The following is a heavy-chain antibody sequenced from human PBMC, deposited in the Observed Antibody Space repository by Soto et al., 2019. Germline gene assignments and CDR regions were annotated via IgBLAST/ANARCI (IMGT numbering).Heavy chain of an antibody. CDR1: GGSISSGGYY. Sequence: QVQLQESGPGLVKPSQTLSLTCTVSGGSISSGGYYWSWIRQHPGKGLEWIGYIYYSGSTYYNPSLKSRVTISVDTSKNHFSLKLSSVTAADTAVYYCARGEAYYYDSSGYFLDAFDIWGQGTMVTVSS. CDR3: ARGEAYYYDSSGYFLDAFDI. CDR2: IYYSGST. V-gene: IGHV4-31*03. D-gene: IGHD3-22*01. J-gene: IGHJ3*02.